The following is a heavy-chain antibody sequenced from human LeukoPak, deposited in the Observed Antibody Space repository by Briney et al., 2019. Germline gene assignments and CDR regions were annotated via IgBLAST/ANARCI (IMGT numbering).Heavy chain of an antibody. CDR2: IYYSGST. J-gene: IGHJ4*02. V-gene: IGHV4-59*01. CDR1: GGSISSYY. Sequence: SSETLSLTCIVSGGSISSYYWSWIRQPPGKGLEWIGYIYYSGSTNYNPSLKSRVTISLDTPENQFSLKLNSVTAADTAVYYCARGSISSFDYWGQGTLVTVSS. CDR3: ARGSISSFDY.